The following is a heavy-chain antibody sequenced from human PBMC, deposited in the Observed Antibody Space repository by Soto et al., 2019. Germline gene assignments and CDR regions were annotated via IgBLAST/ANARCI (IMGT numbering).Heavy chain of an antibody. D-gene: IGHD2-15*01. CDR1: GYTFPSYG. Sequence: ASVQVSCKASGYTFPSYGISWVRQAPGQGLEWMGWISAYNGHTNYAQKLQGRATMTTDTSTSKAYMELRSLRSDDTAVYYCARGCSGGSCYYYYYYCMDVWGQGTTVTVSS. J-gene: IGHJ6*02. V-gene: IGHV1-18*01. CDR2: ISAYNGHT. CDR3: ARGCSGGSCYYYYYYCMDV.